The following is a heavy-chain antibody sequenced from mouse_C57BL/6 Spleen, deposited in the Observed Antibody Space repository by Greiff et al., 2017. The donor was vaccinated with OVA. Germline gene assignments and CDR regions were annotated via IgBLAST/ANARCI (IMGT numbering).Heavy chain of an antibody. CDR1: GYTFTDYN. V-gene: IGHV1-18*01. CDR2: INPNNGGT. J-gene: IGHJ4*01. Sequence: EVKLQQSGPELVKPGASVKIPCKASGYTFTDYNMDWVKQSHGKSLEWIGDINPNNGGTNYNQKFKGKATLTVDKTSSTAYMKLRSLTSEDTAVYYCARRSKDYAMDYWGQGTSVTVSS. D-gene: IGHD2-5*01. CDR3: ARRSKDYAMDY.